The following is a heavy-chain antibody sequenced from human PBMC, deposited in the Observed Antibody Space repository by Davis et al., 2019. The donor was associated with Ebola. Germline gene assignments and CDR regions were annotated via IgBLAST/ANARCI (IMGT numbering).Heavy chain of an antibody. D-gene: IGHD3-22*01. V-gene: IGHV4-31*03. CDR1: GGSISRGGSY. J-gene: IGHJ6*03. Sequence: PSDTLSLTCTVSGGSISRGGSYWTWIRQHPGKGLAWIGYIYYSGSTYYKPSLKSRVTISLDTSKNQFSLNLYSVTAADTAVYYCARDLRYDSSGYDYYFYMDVWGKGTTVTVSS. CDR2: IYYSGST. CDR3: ARDLRYDSSGYDYYFYMDV.